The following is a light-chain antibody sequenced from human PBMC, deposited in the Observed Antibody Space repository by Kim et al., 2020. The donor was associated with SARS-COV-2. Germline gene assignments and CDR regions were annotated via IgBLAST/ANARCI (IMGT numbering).Light chain of an antibody. V-gene: IGKV1-39*01. CDR1: QTISSY. CDR3: QQTYITPPT. Sequence: ASIGDRVTITCRASQTISSYLNWYQQKPGNAPKVLIYAATTLQTGVPSRFSGRGTGTDFTLTISSLQAEDFATYYCQQTYITPPTFGGGTKVDIK. J-gene: IGKJ4*01. CDR2: AAT.